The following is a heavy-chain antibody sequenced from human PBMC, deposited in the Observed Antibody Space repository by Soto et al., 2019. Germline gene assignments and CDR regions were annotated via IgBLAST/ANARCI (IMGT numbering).Heavy chain of an antibody. CDR1: EYTFTGYY. D-gene: IGHD6-19*01. Sequence: ASVKVSCKASEYTFTGYYLHWVRQAPGQGLEWMGWINPNSGGTNYAQKFQGRVTMTRDTSISTAYMELSRLSSDDTADYYCARMYTSGWNYFDYWGQGTQVTVSS. CDR2: INPNSGGT. V-gene: IGHV1-2*02. CDR3: ARMYTSGWNYFDY. J-gene: IGHJ4*02.